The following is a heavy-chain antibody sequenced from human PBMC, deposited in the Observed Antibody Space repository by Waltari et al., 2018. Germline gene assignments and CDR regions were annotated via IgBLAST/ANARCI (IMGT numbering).Heavy chain of an antibody. CDR1: GGSISSGSYY. CDR2: IYTSGSN. Sequence: QVQLQESGPGLVKPSQTLSLTCTVSGGSISSGSYYWSWIRQPAGKGLEGIGRIYTSGSNNDNPSLKSRVTISVETSKNQFSLKLSSVTAADTAVYYCARDRVAAAGLGPDAFDIWGQGTMVTVSS. V-gene: IGHV4-61*02. J-gene: IGHJ3*02. D-gene: IGHD6-13*01. CDR3: ARDRVAAAGLGPDAFDI.